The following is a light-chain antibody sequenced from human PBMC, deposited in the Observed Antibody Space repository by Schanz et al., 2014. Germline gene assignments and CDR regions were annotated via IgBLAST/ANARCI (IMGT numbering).Light chain of an antibody. CDR3: QQYNTYPWT. CDR1: QGISSW. J-gene: IGKJ1*01. CDR2: KAS. V-gene: IGKV1-5*03. Sequence: DIQMPQSPSSVSASVGDRVTITCRASQGISSWLAWYQQKPGKAPKLLIYKASSLESGVPSRFSGSGSGTEFTLTISSLQSDDIATYYCQQYNTYPWTFGQGTKVEIK.